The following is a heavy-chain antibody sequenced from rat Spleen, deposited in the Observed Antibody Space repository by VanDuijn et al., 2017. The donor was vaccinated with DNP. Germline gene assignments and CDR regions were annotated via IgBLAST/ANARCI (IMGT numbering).Heavy chain of an antibody. J-gene: IGHJ2*01. CDR3: IRWNSGHFDY. CDR2: ISSGGDIT. CDR1: GFTFSNHG. D-gene: IGHD4-3*01. V-gene: IGHV5S13*01. Sequence: EVQLVESGGGLVQPGRSLKLSCAASGFTFSNHGMAWVRQAPTKGLEWVASISSGGDITYYRDSVKGRFVISRDNAKSTLYLQMNSLRSEDMATYYCIRWNSGHFDYWGQGVMVTVSS.